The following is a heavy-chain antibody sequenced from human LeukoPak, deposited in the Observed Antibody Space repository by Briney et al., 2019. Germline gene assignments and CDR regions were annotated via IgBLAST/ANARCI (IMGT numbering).Heavy chain of an antibody. D-gene: IGHD5-18*01. CDR1: GFTFSSYS. CDR2: ISSSSSYI. V-gene: IGHV3-21*01. CDR3: ARDLSYSYGYTYYFDY. J-gene: IGHJ4*02. Sequence: GGSLRLSCTASGFTFSSYSMNWVRQAPGKGLEWVSSISSSSSYIYYADSVKGRFTISRDNAKNSLYLQMNSLRAEDTAVYYCARDLSYSYGYTYYFDYWGQGTLVTVSS.